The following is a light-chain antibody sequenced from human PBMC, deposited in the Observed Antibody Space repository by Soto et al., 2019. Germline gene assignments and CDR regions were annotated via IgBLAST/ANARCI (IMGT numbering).Light chain of an antibody. CDR1: ESIARH. CDR2: AAS. J-gene: IGKJ5*01. CDR3: QQTYSTLSIT. V-gene: IGKV1-39*01. Sequence: DIQMTQSPSSLSASVGDRVTITCRASESIARHLNWYQQKPGKAPKLLIYAASSLQNGVPSRFRCSGSGTEFTLTISNLKPEDFATYYCQQTYSTLSITFGPGTRLEIK.